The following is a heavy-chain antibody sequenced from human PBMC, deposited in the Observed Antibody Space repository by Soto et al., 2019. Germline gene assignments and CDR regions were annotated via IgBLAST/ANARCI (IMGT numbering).Heavy chain of an antibody. CDR2: IYSGGST. J-gene: IGHJ5*02. V-gene: IGHV3-53*01. Sequence: GGSLRLSCAASGFTVSSNYMSWVRQAPGKGLEWVSVIYSGGSTYYADSVKGRFTISRDNSKNTLYLQMNSLKASDTAMYYCARHKHWNYANTNYNWFDPWGQGTLVTVSS. CDR3: ARHKHWNYANTNYNWFDP. D-gene: IGHD1-7*01. CDR1: GFTVSSNY.